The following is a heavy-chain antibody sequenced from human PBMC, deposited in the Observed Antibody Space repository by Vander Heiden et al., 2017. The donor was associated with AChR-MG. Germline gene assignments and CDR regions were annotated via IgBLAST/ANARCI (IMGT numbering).Heavy chain of an antibody. J-gene: IGHJ3*02. CDR2: ITGSGSAT. D-gene: IGHD3-16*01. Sequence: EVKLLESGGALVLPGGSLRLPCAASGFTCSDYGISWVRQAPGKGLEWVSVITGSGSATYDADSVRGRFTISRDNSKNRLYLQMNSLGAEDTALYYCVKTQGGGIWAFDIWGQGTMVTVSS. V-gene: IGHV3-23*01. CDR3: VKTQGGGIWAFDI. CDR1: GFTCSDYG.